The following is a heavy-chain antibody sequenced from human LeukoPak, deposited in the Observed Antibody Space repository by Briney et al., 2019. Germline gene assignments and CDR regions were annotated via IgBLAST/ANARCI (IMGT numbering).Heavy chain of an antibody. J-gene: IGHJ1*01. Sequence: GGSLRLSCAASGFTVSSNYMSWVRQAPGKGLEWVSVIYSGGSTYYADSVKGRFTISRDNSKNTLYLQMNSLRAEDTAVYYCARVDSSGWDAEYFQHWGQGTLVTVSS. CDR3: ARVDSSGWDAEYFQH. D-gene: IGHD6-19*01. CDR2: IYSGGST. V-gene: IGHV3-53*01. CDR1: GFTVSSNY.